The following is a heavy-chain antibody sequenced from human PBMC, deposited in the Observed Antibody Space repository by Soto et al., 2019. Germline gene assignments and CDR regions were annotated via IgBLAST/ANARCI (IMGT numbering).Heavy chain of an antibody. Sequence: SETLSLTCAVYGVSFSGYYWSWIRQPPGKGLEWIGEINHSGSTNYNPSLKSRVTISVDTSKNQFSLKLSSVTAADTAVYYCARGWGRYIVATADEGYYYGMDVWGQGTTVTVSS. CDR1: GVSFSGYY. J-gene: IGHJ6*02. CDR3: ARGWGRYIVATADEGYYYGMDV. CDR2: INHSGST. V-gene: IGHV4-34*01. D-gene: IGHD5-12*01.